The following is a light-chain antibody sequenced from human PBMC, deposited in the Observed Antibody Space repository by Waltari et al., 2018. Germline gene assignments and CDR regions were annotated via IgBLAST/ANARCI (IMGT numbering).Light chain of an antibody. CDR2: EVS. V-gene: IGLV2-14*01. CDR3: SSFSSSSIRYV. CDR1: SSDVGGYNR. Sequence: QSALTQPASVSGSPGQSITISCTGTSSDVGGYNRVSWYQQHPGRAPKFMLYEVSNRPSGVSDRFSGSKSGNTASLTISGLQAEDEADYYCSSFSSSSIRYVFGIGTKVTVL. J-gene: IGLJ1*01.